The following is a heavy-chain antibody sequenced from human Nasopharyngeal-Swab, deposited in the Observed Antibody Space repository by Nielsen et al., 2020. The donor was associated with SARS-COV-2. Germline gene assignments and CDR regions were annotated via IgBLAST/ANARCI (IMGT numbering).Heavy chain of an antibody. J-gene: IGHJ6*02. D-gene: IGHD2/OR15-2a*01. V-gene: IGHV1-69*13. CDR2: IIPIFGTA. CDR3: ARRPSFFSSFFSYYGMDV. Sequence: SVKVSCKASGGTFGSYAISWVRQAPGQGLEWMGGIIPIFGTANYAQKFQGRVTITADESTSTAYMELSSLRSEDTAVYYCARRPSFFSSFFSYYGMDVWGQGTTVTVSS. CDR1: GGTFGSYA.